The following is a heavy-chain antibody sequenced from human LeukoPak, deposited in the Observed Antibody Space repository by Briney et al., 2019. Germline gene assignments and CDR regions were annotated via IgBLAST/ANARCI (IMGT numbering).Heavy chain of an antibody. V-gene: IGHV1-18*04. D-gene: IGHD5-18*01. Sequence: ASVKVSCKASGYTFTSYGISWVRQAPGQGLGWMGWISAHNGNTNCAQKLQGRVTMTTGTSTSTAYMELRNLRSDDTAVYYCARVRGYSYGYGDYWGQGTLVTVSS. CDR3: ARVRGYSYGYGDY. J-gene: IGHJ4*02. CDR1: GYTFTSYG. CDR2: ISAHNGNT.